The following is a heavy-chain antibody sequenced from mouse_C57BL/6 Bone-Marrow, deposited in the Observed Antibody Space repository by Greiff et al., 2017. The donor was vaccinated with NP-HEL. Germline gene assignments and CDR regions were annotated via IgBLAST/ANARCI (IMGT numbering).Heavy chain of an antibody. Sequence: VQLQQSGPELVKPGASVKISCKASGYTFTDYYMNWVKQSHGKSLEWIGDINPNNGGTSYNQKFKGKATLTVDKSSSTAYMELRSLTSEDSAVYYCARYDPFFDYWGQGTTLTVSS. D-gene: IGHD2-12*01. CDR2: INPNNGGT. V-gene: IGHV1-26*01. CDR1: GYTFTDYY. CDR3: ARYDPFFDY. J-gene: IGHJ2*01.